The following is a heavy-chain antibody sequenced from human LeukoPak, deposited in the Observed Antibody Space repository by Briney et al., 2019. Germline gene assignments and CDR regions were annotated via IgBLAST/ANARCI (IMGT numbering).Heavy chain of an antibody. V-gene: IGHV3-23*01. D-gene: IGHD5-12*01. CDR3: AKGHSAYGTGFDF. J-gene: IGHJ4*02. CDR1: GITFNTFA. CDR2: ISGGGDRT. Sequence: PGGSLRLSCAASGITFNTFAMTWVRQAPGRGLECVSVISGGGDRTYYAESVKGRFTISRDNSKNTLYLQMNSLRAEDTAVYYCAKGHSAYGTGFDFWGQGTLVTVSS.